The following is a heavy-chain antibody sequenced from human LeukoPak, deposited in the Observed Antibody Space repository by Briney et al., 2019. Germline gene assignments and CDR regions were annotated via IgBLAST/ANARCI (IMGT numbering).Heavy chain of an antibody. V-gene: IGHV3-11*04. J-gene: IGHJ6*03. D-gene: IGHD3-3*01. CDR3: ARDIHDFWSGYSLYYYYYYMDV. CDR1: GFTFSDYY. Sequence: GGSLRLSCAASGFTFSDYYMSWIRQAPGKGLEWVSYISSSGSTIYYADSVKGRFTISRENAKNSLYLQMNSLRGEDTAVYYCARDIHDFWSGYSLYYYYYYMDVWGKGTTVTVSS. CDR2: ISSSGSTI.